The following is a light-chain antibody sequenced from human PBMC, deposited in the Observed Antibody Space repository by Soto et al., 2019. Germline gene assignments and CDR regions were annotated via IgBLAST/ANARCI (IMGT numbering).Light chain of an antibody. CDR3: QQYHTTPNT. CDR1: QNLLFSSNNKTS. V-gene: IGKV4-1*01. J-gene: IGKJ2*01. CDR2: WAS. Sequence: DVVMTQSPDSLAVSLGERAAINCKSSQNLLFSSNNKTSLAWYQQKPGQPPKLLIYWASTRESGAPDRFSGSGSGRDFTLTISSLQAEDVAVYYCQQYHTTPNTFGQGTKVEIK.